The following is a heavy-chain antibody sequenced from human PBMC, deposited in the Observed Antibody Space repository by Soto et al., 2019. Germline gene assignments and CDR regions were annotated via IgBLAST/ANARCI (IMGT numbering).Heavy chain of an antibody. CDR3: AKVIAAAGTGYWFDP. D-gene: IGHD6-13*01. CDR1: GFTFSSYA. V-gene: IGHV3-23*01. J-gene: IGHJ5*02. Sequence: EVQLLESGGGLVQPGGSLRLSCAASGFTFSSYAMSWVRQAPGKGLEWVSAISGSGGSTYYADSGKGRFTLSRDNSKNTLYLQMNSLRAEGTAGYYCAKVIAAAGTGYWFDPWGQGTLVTVSS. CDR2: ISGSGGST.